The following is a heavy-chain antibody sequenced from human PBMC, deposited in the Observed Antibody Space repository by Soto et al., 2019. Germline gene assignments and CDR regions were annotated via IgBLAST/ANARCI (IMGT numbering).Heavy chain of an antibody. J-gene: IGHJ6*02. CDR1: GFSLSNARMG. D-gene: IGHD3-3*01. CDR3: ARIDYDFWSGYPGYYYYGMDV. Sequence: SGPTLVNPTETLTLTCTVSGFSLSNARMGVSWIRQPPGKALEWLAHIFSNDEKSYSTSLKSRLTISKDTSKSQVVLTMTNMDPVDTATYYCARIDYDFWSGYPGYYYYGMDVWGQGTTVTVS. V-gene: IGHV2-26*01. CDR2: IFSNDEK.